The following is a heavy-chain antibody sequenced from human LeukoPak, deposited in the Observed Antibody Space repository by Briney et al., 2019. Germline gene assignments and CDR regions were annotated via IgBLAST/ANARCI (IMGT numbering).Heavy chain of an antibody. V-gene: IGHV3-21*01. Sequence: GRSLRLSCAASGFTFSSYAMHWVRQAPGKGLEWVSSISSSSSYIYYADSVKGRFTISRDNTKNSLYLQMNSLRAEDTAVYYCARDSPYGTAGYWGQGTLVTVSS. D-gene: IGHD2-8*02. CDR3: ARDSPYGTAGY. CDR1: GFTFSSYA. CDR2: ISSSSSYI. J-gene: IGHJ4*02.